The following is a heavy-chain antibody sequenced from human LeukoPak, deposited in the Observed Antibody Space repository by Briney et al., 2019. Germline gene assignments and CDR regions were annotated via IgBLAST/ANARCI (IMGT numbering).Heavy chain of an antibody. J-gene: IGHJ4*02. CDR2: IIPIFGTA. CDR3: KVAAAVASSGFDY. V-gene: IGHV1-69*05. CDR1: GGTFSSYA. D-gene: IGHD6-13*01. Sequence: SVKVSCKASGGTFSSYAISGVRQAPGQGLEWMGGIIPIFGTANYAQKFQGRVTITTDESTSTAYMELSSLRSEDTAVYYGKVAAAVASSGFDYWGQGTLVTVSS.